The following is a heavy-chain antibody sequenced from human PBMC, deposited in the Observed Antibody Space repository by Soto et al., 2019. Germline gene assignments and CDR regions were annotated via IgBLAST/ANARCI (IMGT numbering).Heavy chain of an antibody. CDR3: AKRVWYFDL. Sequence: EVQLVESGGGLVLPGGSLRLSCAASGLTFSSYWMTWVRQAPGKGLEWVANIKQDGSKKYYVDSVKGRFTISRDNAKNSLYLQMNSLRAEDTAVYYCAKRVWYFDLWGRGTLVTVSS. CDR2: IKQDGSKK. CDR1: GLTFSSYW. V-gene: IGHV3-7*03. J-gene: IGHJ2*01.